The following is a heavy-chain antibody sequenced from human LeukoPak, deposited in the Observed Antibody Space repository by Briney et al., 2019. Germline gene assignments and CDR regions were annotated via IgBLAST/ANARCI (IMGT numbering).Heavy chain of an antibody. Sequence: GGSLRLSCAASGFPFSSYWMHWVRQAPGKGLVWVSRITTDGSSTTYADSVRGRFTISRDNAKNTLYLQMNSLRAEGTAVYYCARTVSAYFFDYWGQGTLVTVSS. CDR2: ITTDGSST. D-gene: IGHD3-9*01. V-gene: IGHV3-74*01. CDR3: ARTVSAYFFDY. CDR1: GFPFSSYW. J-gene: IGHJ4*02.